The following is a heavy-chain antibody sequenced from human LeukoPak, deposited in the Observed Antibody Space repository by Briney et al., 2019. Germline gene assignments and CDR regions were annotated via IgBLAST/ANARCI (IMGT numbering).Heavy chain of an antibody. CDR3: ARRGSGSFTR. D-gene: IGHD1-26*01. J-gene: IGHJ4*02. CDR1: GGSFRGYY. V-gene: IGHV4-34*01. CDR2: INHSGST. Sequence: PSETLSLTCAVYGGSFRGYYWSWICQPPGKGLEWIGEINHSGSTNYNPSLKSRVTISVDTSKNQFSLKLSSVTAADTAVYYCARRGSGSFTRWRQGTLVTVSS.